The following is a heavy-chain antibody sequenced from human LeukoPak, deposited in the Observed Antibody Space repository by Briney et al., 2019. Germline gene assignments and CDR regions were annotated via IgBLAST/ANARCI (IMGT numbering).Heavy chain of an antibody. CDR3: ARDLTVTAHHYYYYGMDV. Sequence: SETLSLTCTVSGGSISSGNYYWSWIRLPAGKGLEWIGRIYTTESTNYNPSLKSRVTMSVDTSKNQLSLRLSSVTAADTAIYYCARDLTVTAHHYYYYGMDVWGQGTTVTVSS. CDR1: GGSISSGNYY. CDR2: IYTTEST. D-gene: IGHD4-17*01. J-gene: IGHJ6*02. V-gene: IGHV4-61*02.